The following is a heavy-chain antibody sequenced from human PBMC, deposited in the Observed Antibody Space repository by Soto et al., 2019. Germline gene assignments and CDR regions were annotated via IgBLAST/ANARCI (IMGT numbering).Heavy chain of an antibody. Sequence: GASVKVSCKASGYTFSNYGITWVRQAPGQGLEWMGWVSAYNRNTNYAQKFEDRVTMTTDTSTGTAYMELRSLRSDDTAVYFCAREVKGSNYVSWFDPWGQGTLVTVSS. V-gene: IGHV1-18*04. CDR3: AREVKGSNYVSWFDP. CDR1: GYTFSNYG. CDR2: VSAYNRNT. J-gene: IGHJ5*02. D-gene: IGHD4-4*01.